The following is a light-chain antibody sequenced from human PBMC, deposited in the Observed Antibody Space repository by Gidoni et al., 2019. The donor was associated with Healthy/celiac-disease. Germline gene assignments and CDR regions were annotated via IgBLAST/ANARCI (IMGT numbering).Light chain of an antibody. V-gene: IGKV4-1*01. J-gene: IGKJ4*01. Sequence: VALGERATINCKSSQSVLYSSNNKNYLAWYQQKPGQPPKLLIYWASTRESGVPDRFSGSGSGTDFTLTISSLQAEDVAVYYCQQYYSTPPTFGGGTKVEIK. CDR2: WAS. CDR3: QQYYSTPPT. CDR1: QSVLYSSNNKNY.